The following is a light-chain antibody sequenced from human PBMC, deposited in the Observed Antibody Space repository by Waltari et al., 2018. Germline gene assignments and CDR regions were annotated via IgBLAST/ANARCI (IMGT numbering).Light chain of an antibody. CDR1: SGSIASNY. Sequence: NFMLTQPHSVSESPGKTVTISCTRSSGSIASNYVQWYQQRPGSAPTTVIYGDNPRPSGVPDRFSGSIDSSSNSASLTISGLKTEDEADYYCQSYDNNNHWVFGGGTKLTVL. CDR3: QSYDNNNHWV. V-gene: IGLV6-57*04. CDR2: GDN. J-gene: IGLJ3*02.